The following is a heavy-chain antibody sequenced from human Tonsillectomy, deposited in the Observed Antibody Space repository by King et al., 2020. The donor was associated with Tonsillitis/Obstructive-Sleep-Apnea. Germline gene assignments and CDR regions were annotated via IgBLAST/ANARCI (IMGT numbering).Heavy chain of an antibody. CDR3: AKLATVNIFDY. D-gene: IGHD5-24*01. CDR1: GFTFSSYG. CDR2: ISYDGSNN. J-gene: IGHJ4*02. V-gene: IGHV3-30*18. Sequence: VQLVESGGGVVQPGRSLRLSCAASGFTFSSYGMHWVRQAPGKGLEWVAVISYDGSNNYYADSVKGRFTISRDNSKNTLYLQMNSLRAEDTSVYYCAKLATVNIFDYCGQGILVTVSS.